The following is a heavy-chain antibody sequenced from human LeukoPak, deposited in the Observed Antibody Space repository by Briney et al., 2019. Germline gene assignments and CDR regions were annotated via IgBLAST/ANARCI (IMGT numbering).Heavy chain of an antibody. CDR3: ARGRPNLAGILDY. CDR1: GDSISSYY. J-gene: IGHJ4*02. Sequence: SETLSLTCTVSGDSISSYYWTWIRQPAGKGLDWIGRIYTSGTTNYNPSLKSRVTISVDKSKNQFSLNLSSVTAADTAVYYCARGRPNLAGILDYWGQGTLVTVSS. D-gene: IGHD6-19*01. CDR2: IYTSGTT. V-gene: IGHV4-4*07.